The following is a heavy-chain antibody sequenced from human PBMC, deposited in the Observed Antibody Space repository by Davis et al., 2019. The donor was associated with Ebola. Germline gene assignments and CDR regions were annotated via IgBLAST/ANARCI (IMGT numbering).Heavy chain of an antibody. CDR1: GFTFSTSA. V-gene: IGHV3-30*04. D-gene: IGHD5-24*01. CDR3: ARDRRWLQLKGDAFDV. J-gene: IGHJ3*01. CDR2: ISYDGKNK. Sequence: GESLKISCAASGFTFSTSAFHWVRQAPGKGLEWAAVISYDGKNKNYADSVKGRFTISRDDSKNTLYLEVSSLRAEDTAVYYCARDRRWLQLKGDAFDVWGQGTMVTVSS.